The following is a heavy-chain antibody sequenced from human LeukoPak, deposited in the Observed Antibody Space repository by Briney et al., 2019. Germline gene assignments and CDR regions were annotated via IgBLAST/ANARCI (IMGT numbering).Heavy chain of an antibody. CDR2: IYYSGST. CDR1: GGSISSSSYY. Sequence: SETLSLTCTVSGGSISSSSYYWGWIRQPPGTGLEWIGSIYYSGSTYYNPSLKSRVTISVDTSKNQFSLKLSSVTAADTAVYYCAAQYYYDSSGYYLWYWRQRTLVTVSS. D-gene: IGHD3-22*01. J-gene: IGHJ4*02. V-gene: IGHV4-39*07. CDR3: AAQYYYDSSGYYLWY.